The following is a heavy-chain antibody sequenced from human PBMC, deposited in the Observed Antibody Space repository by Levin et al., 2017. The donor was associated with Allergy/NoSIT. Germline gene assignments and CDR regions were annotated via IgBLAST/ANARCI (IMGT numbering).Heavy chain of an antibody. J-gene: IGHJ6*02. CDR3: ARRFCSGDICDSGSHGMDV. Sequence: GSLRLSCTVSGASISSYYWSWIRQPPGKGLEWIGYIYNSGSTKYNPSLKSRVTISVDTSKNQFSLKLNSVTAADTAVYYCARRFCSGDICDSGSHGMDVWGQGTTVTVSS. V-gene: IGHV4-59*08. D-gene: IGHD2-15*01. CDR2: IYNSGST. CDR1: GASISSYY.